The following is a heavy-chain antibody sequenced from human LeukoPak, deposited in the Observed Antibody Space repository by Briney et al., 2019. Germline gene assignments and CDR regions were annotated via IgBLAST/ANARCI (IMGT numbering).Heavy chain of an antibody. D-gene: IGHD6-19*01. Sequence: PGGSLRLSCATSGFIFNYYAMSWVRQAPGKGLEWVSGISGSDGSTYYADSVKGRFSISRDNSKKTLFLQMNSLRAEDTAVYYRAKSGDSSGWFRAFDIWGQGTLVTVSS. CDR2: ISGSDGST. V-gene: IGHV3-23*01. CDR3: AKSGDSSGWFRAFDI. CDR1: GFIFNYYA. J-gene: IGHJ3*02.